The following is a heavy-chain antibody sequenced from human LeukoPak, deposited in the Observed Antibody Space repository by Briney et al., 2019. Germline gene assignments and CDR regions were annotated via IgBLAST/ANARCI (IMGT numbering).Heavy chain of an antibody. CDR3: AKFLSGSYYGGFDY. D-gene: IGHD1-26*01. Sequence: GSLRLSCAASGFTFSSYAMSWVRQAPGKGLEWVSAISGSGASTYYADSVKGRFTISRDNSKDTLYLQMSSLRVDDTAVYYCAKFLSGSYYGGFDYWGQGTLVTVSS. CDR2: ISGSGAST. CDR1: GFTFSSYA. V-gene: IGHV3-23*01. J-gene: IGHJ4*02.